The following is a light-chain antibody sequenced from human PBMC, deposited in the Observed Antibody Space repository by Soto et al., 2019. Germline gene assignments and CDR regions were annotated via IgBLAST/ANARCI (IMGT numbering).Light chain of an antibody. CDR2: GAF. CDR3: QQYGSLPWT. J-gene: IGKJ1*01. Sequence: EIVLTQSPGTLSLSPGERGTLSCRASQNVSSNYLAWYQQKPGQAPRLLIFGAFTRATGIPDRFGGSASGTDFTLTISRLEPEDFAVYHCQQYGSLPWTFGHGTKVDIK. CDR1: QNVSSNY. V-gene: IGKV3-20*01.